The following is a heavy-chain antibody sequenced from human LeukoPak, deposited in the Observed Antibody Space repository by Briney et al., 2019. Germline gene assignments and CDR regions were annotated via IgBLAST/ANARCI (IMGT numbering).Heavy chain of an antibody. D-gene: IGHD2-15*01. Sequence: GRSLRLSCAASGFTFSSYGMHWVRQAPGKGLEWVAVISSDGTNKYYADSVRGRFTISRDNSKSTPYLQMNSLRAEDTAVYYCAKDWATLDYWGQGTLVTVSS. CDR2: ISSDGTNK. J-gene: IGHJ4*02. CDR3: AKDWATLDY. CDR1: GFTFSSYG. V-gene: IGHV3-30*18.